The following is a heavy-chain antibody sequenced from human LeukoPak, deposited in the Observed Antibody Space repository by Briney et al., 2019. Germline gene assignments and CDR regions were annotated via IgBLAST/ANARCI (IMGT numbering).Heavy chain of an antibody. CDR3: ARHYYDSSGYQSPIDY. Sequence: PSETLSLTCTVSGGSISSSSYYWGWIRQPPGKGLEWIGYIYYSGSTNYNPSLKSRVTMSVDTSKNQFSLKLSSVTAADTAVYYCARHYYDSSGYQSPIDYWGQGTLVTVSS. CDR2: IYYSGST. V-gene: IGHV4-61*05. CDR1: GGSISSSSYY. D-gene: IGHD3-22*01. J-gene: IGHJ4*02.